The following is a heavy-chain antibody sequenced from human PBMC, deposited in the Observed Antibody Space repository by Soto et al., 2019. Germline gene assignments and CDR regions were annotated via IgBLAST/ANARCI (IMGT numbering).Heavy chain of an antibody. CDR2: IYYSGST. D-gene: IGHD6-25*01. CDR1: GSSITNYY. V-gene: IGHV4-59*08. CDR3: AIIAGATNFDS. J-gene: IGHJ4*02. Sequence: QVQLQESGPGLVKPSETLSLTCTVSGSSITNYYWSWIRQPPGKGLEWIGYIYYSGSTNYNPSLKSRVTMSVDTSKNQFSLKLTSVTAADTAVYYCAIIAGATNFDSWGQGTLVTVSS.